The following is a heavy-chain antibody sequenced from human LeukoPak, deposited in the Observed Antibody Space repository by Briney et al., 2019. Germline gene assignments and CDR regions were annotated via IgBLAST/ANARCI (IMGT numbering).Heavy chain of an antibody. CDR3: ARDVYDYVWGSYSLDY. CDR2: ISSSGSTI. CDR1: GFTFSSCE. Sequence: TGGSLRLSCAASGFTFSSCEMNWVRQAPGKGLEWVSYISSSGSTIYYADSVKGRFTISRDNAKNSLYLQMNSLRAEDTAVYYCARDVYDYVWGSYSLDYWGQGSLVTVSS. V-gene: IGHV3-48*03. D-gene: IGHD3-16*01. J-gene: IGHJ4*02.